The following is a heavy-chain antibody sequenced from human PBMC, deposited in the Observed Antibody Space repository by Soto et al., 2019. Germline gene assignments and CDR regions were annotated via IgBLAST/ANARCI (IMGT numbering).Heavy chain of an antibody. CDR3: AKGSPELPFDY. J-gene: IGHJ4*02. CDR1: EFTFSSYS. V-gene: IGHV3-30*18. CDR2: ISYDGSNK. D-gene: IGHD1-26*01. Sequence: GGSLRLSSAASEFTFSSYSMHWVRQAPGKGLEWVAVISYDGSNKYYADSVKGRFTISRDNSKNTLYLQMNSLRAEDTAVYYCAKGSPELPFDYWGQGTLVTVSS.